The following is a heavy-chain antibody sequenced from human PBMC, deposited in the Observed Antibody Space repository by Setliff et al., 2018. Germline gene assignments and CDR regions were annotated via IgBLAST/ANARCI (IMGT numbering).Heavy chain of an antibody. J-gene: IGHJ4*02. CDR3: AKDKDVRVDYFDY. CDR1: GFIFKNYI. D-gene: IGHD3-10*01. Sequence: GGSLRLSCAASGFIFKNYIMIWVRQAPGKGLEWVASISGSSSDIYYADSVKGRFSISRDNAKNSLYLQMNSLRAEDTALFYCAKDKDVRVDYFDYWGPGTLVTVSS. V-gene: IGHV3-21*01. CDR2: ISGSSSDI.